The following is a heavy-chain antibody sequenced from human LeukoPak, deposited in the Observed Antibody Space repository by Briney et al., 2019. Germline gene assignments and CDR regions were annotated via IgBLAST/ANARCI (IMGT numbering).Heavy chain of an antibody. D-gene: IGHD3-22*01. V-gene: IGHV1-2*02. CDR3: ARLNYDSSGRKNWFDP. Sequence: GASVKVSCKASGYTFTGYYMHWVRQAPGQGLEWMGWINPNSGGTNYAQKFQGRVTMTRDTSISTAYMELSRLRSDDTAVYYCARLNYDSSGRKNWFDPWGQGTLVTVSS. CDR1: GYTFTGYY. J-gene: IGHJ5*02. CDR2: INPNSGGT.